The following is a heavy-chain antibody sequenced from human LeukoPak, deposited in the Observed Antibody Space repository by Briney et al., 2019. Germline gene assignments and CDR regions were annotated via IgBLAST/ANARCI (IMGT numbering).Heavy chain of an antibody. CDR2: IYYSGST. V-gene: IGHV4-59*11. CDR3: ARGMVRGVLVSDWFDP. J-gene: IGHJ5*02. Sequence: PSETLSLTCTVSGGSISSHYWSWIRQPPGKGLEWIGYIYYSGSTNYNPSLKSRVTISVDTSKNQFSLKLSSVTAADTAVYYCARGMVRGVLVSDWFDPWGQGSLVTVSS. D-gene: IGHD3-10*01. CDR1: GGSISSHY.